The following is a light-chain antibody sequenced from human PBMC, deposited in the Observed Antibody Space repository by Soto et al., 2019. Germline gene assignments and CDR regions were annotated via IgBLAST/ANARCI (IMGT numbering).Light chain of an antibody. CDR1: HSLLHSNGYNY. CDR2: LGS. V-gene: IGKV2-28*01. J-gene: IGKJ5*01. CDR3: MQALQTIT. Sequence: DIVMTQSPLSLPVTPGEPSSISCSASHSLLHSNGYNYLDWYLQKPGQSPQLLIYLGSNRASGVPDRFSSSGSGTDFTLKISRVEAEDVGVYYCMQALQTITFGQGTRLEIK.